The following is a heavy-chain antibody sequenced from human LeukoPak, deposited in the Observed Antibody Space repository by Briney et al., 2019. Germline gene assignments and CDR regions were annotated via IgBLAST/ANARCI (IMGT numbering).Heavy chain of an antibody. D-gene: IGHD3-22*01. CDR1: GGSISSYY. J-gene: IGHJ3*02. V-gene: IGHV4-4*07. CDR2: IYTSGST. Sequence: PSETLSLTCTVSGGSISSYYWSWIRQPAGKGLEWIGRIYTSGSTNYNPSLKSRVTMSVDTSKNQFSLKLSSVTTADTAVYYCARDGNYDSSGYNTRGDAFDIWGQGTMVTVSS. CDR3: ARDGNYDSSGYNTRGDAFDI.